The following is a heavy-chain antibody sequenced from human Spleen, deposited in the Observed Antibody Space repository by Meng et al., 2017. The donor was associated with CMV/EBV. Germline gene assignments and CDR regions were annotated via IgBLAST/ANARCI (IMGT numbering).Heavy chain of an antibody. D-gene: IGHD3-16*01. J-gene: IGHJ4*02. CDR2: IIPIFGTA. V-gene: IGHV1-69*05. CDR3: ARVGPSLQYFDY. CDR1: GGTFSSYA. Sequence: CKASGGTFSSYAISWVRQAPGQGLEWMGGIIPIFGTANYAQKFQGRVTITTDESTSTAYMELSSLRSEDTAVYYCARVGPSLQYFDYWGQGTLVTVSS.